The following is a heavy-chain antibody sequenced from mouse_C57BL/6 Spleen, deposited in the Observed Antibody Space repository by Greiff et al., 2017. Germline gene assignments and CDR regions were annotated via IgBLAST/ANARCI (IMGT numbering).Heavy chain of an antibody. D-gene: IGHD2-1*01. V-gene: IGHV1-52*01. J-gene: IGHJ3*01. Sequence: QVQLQQPGAELVRPGSSVKLSCKASGYTFTSYWMHWVKQRPIQGLEWIGNIDPSDSETHYNQKFKDKATLTVDKSSSTAYMQLSLTSEDSAVYYCATGYYGNGGFAYWGQGTLVTVSA. CDR3: ATGYYGNGGFAY. CDR2: IDPSDSET. CDR1: GYTFTSYW.